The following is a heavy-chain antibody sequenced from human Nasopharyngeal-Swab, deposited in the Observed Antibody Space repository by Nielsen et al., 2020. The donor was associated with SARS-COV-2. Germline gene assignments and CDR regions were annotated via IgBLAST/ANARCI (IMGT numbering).Heavy chain of an antibody. CDR2: IHNSGTP. D-gene: IGHD6-13*01. V-gene: IGHV4-39*07. J-gene: IGHJ6*02. Sequence: WIRQPPGKGLEWIGSIHNSGTPYYIPSLKSRVTISVDTSKNQFSLKLSSVTAADTAVYYCARVVSSSRGDYYYGMDVWGQGTTVTVSS. CDR3: ARVVSSSRGDYYYGMDV.